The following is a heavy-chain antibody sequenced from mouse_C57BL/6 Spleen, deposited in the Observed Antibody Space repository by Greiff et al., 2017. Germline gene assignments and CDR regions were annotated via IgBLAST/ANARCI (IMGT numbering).Heavy chain of an antibody. CDR2: INPSTGGT. J-gene: IGHJ3*01. D-gene: IGHD1-1*02. CDR1: GYSFTGYY. CDR3: ATGKLWAY. Sequence: VQLQQSGPELVKPGASVKISCKASGYSFTGYYMNWVKQSPEKSLEWIGEINPSTGGTTYNQKFKAKATLTVDKSSSTAYMQLKSLTSEDSAVYYCATGKLWAYWGQGTLVTVSA. V-gene: IGHV1-42*01.